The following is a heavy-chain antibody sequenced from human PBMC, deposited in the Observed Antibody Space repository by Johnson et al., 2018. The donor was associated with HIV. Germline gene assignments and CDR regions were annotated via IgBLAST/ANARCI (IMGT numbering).Heavy chain of an antibody. CDR2: IRYDTSNK. J-gene: IGHJ3*02. Sequence: VQLVESGGGVVQPGGSLRLSCTASGFTFSSFGIHWVRQAPGKGLEWVAFIRYDTSNKYYADSVKGRFTISRDNSRNTLDLQMNSLRAEDTAVYYCAKDFRSSWGRAFDIWGQGTMVTVAS. CDR1: GFTFSSFG. V-gene: IGHV3-30*02. D-gene: IGHD6-13*01. CDR3: AKDFRSSWGRAFDI.